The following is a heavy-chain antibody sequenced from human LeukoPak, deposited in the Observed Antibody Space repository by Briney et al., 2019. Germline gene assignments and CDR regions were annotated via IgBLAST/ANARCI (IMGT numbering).Heavy chain of an antibody. Sequence: PGGSLRLSCAASGFTFSGSAMHRVRQASGKGRVGVGRIRSKANSYATAYAASVKGRFTISSDDSKNTAYLQMNSLKTEDTAVYYCTSFGVDVWGKGTTVTISS. CDR1: GFTFSGSA. J-gene: IGHJ6*04. CDR3: TSFGVDV. V-gene: IGHV3-73*01. D-gene: IGHD3-10*01. CDR2: IRSKANSYAT.